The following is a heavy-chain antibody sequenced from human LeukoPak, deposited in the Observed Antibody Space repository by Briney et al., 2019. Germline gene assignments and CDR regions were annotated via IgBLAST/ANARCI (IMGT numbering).Heavy chain of an antibody. Sequence: GGSLRLSCEASGFSFSNYWMSWVRQAPGKGLEWVANIKQDGSEIYYVDSVRGRFTISRDNAKNSLYLQMDSLRAEDTAVYYCARPSLNTGSYFDYWGQGILVSVSS. CDR3: ARPSLNTGSYFDY. J-gene: IGHJ4*02. CDR2: IKQDGSEI. D-gene: IGHD1-26*01. V-gene: IGHV3-7*01. CDR1: GFSFSNYW.